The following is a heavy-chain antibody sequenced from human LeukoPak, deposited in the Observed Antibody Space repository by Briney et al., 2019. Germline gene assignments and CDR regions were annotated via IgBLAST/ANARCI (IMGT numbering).Heavy chain of an antibody. V-gene: IGHV3-74*01. CDR3: ARDRVGATDYFDY. CDR1: GLAFSAYK. D-gene: IGHD1-26*01. Sequence: RGSMRLSCAASGLAFSAYKMYWVRQAPRKGLVWVSRISTDGYTTDYADFVQGRFTASRDNTKNTWSLEMNSLRAEDTAVYYCARDRVGATDYFDYWGQGTLVTVSS. J-gene: IGHJ4*02. CDR2: ISTDGYTT.